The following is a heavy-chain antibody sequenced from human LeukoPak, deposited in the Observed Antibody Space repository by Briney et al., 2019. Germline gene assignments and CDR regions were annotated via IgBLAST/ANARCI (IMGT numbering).Heavy chain of an antibody. J-gene: IGHJ4*02. D-gene: IGHD2-15*01. V-gene: IGHV1-18*01. CDR2: ISAYGNT. Sequence: ASVKVSFKTSGCTFTIYGISWVRQAPGQGLEWMGLISAYGNTNYAQNLQGRVTMTTDTSTSTAYMELRRLRSDATVEYCCARGIIGYCFDYWGQGTLVTVSS. CDR1: GCTFTIYG. CDR3: ARGIIGYCFDY.